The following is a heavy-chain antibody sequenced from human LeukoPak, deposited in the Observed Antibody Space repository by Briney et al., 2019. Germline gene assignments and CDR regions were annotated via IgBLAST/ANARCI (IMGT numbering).Heavy chain of an antibody. D-gene: IGHD3-22*01. Sequence: PGGSLRLSCAASGFTFSSYAMSWVRQAPGKGLEWVSAISGSGGSTYYADSVKGRFTISRDNSKNTLYLQMDSLRAEDTAVYYCAGEDYYDSSGYYYWGQGTLVTVPS. CDR3: AGEDYYDSSGYYY. J-gene: IGHJ4*02. CDR2: ISGSGGST. CDR1: GFTFSSYA. V-gene: IGHV3-23*01.